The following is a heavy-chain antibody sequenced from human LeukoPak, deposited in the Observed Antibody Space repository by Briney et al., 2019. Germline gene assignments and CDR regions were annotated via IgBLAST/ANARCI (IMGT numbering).Heavy chain of an antibody. Sequence: GGSLRLSCAASGFTFSSYGMHWVRQAPGKGLEWVAVISYDGSNKYYADSVKGRFTISRDNSKNTLYLQMNSLRAEDTAVYYCAKADHDFWSGYYDYRGQGTLVTVSS. V-gene: IGHV3-30*18. CDR1: GFTFSSYG. CDR3: AKADHDFWSGYYDY. CDR2: ISYDGSNK. D-gene: IGHD3-3*01. J-gene: IGHJ4*02.